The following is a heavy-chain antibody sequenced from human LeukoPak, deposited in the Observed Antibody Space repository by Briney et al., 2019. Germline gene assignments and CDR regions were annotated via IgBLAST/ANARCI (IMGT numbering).Heavy chain of an antibody. CDR1: AFTFSTYS. Sequence: GGSLRLSRAASAFTFSTYSMDWVRQAPGKGLEWVSYISSSGGTISYADSVKGRFTTSRDNARNSLYLQMNSLRAEDAAVYYCARTYSLDHWGQGTLVTVSS. D-gene: IGHD5-18*01. J-gene: IGHJ4*02. CDR3: ARTYSLDH. CDR2: ISSSGGTI. V-gene: IGHV3-48*04.